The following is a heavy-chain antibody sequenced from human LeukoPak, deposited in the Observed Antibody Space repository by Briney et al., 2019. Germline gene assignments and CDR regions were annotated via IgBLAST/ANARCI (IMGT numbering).Heavy chain of an antibody. D-gene: IGHD3-16*01. CDR2: INPNRGDT. V-gene: IGHV1-2*02. Sequence: ASVKVSCKASGYTFTSYGISWVRQAPGQGLEWMGWINPNRGDTSFAQNFQGRVTMTRDTSVSTVYLELSGLKSDDTAVFYCARPVITGDYFDYWGQGTLVTVSS. J-gene: IGHJ4*02. CDR1: GYTFTSYG. CDR3: ARPVITGDYFDY.